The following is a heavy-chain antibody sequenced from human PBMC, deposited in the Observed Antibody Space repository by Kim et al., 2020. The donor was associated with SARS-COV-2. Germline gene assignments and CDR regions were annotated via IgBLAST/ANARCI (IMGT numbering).Heavy chain of an antibody. CDR1: GGTFSSYA. Sequence: SVKVSCKASGGTFSSYAISWVRQAPGQGLEWMGGIIPIFGTANYAQKFQGRVTITADESTSTAYMELSSLRSEDTAVYYCAREAGIAAAGRNYYYYGMDVWGQGTTVTVSS. CDR2: IIPIFGTA. CDR3: AREAGIAAAGRNYYYYGMDV. V-gene: IGHV1-69*13. J-gene: IGHJ6*02. D-gene: IGHD6-13*01.